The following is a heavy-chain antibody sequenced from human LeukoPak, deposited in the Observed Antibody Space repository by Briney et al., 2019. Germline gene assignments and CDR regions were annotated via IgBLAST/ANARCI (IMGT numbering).Heavy chain of an antibody. CDR2: INPNSGGT. CDR1: GYTFTGYY. Sequence: ASVKVSCKASGYTFTGYYMHWVRQAPGQGLEWMGWINPNSGGTNYAQKFQGRVTITRNTSISTAYMELSSLRSEDTAVYYCARARSYSNYVGYYYYYMDVWGKGTTVTVSS. CDR3: ARARSYSNYVGYYYYYMDV. D-gene: IGHD4-11*01. J-gene: IGHJ6*03. V-gene: IGHV1-2*02.